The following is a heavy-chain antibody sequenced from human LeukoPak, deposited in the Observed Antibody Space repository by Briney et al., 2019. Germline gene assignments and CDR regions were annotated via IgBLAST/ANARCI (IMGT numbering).Heavy chain of an antibody. CDR3: TRAGKWLQSTSFDY. CDR2: MYHSGNT. J-gene: IGHJ4*02. V-gene: IGHV4-38-2*02. Sequence: SETLSLTCTVSGYSISSGYYWGSIRQPPGKGLEWIASMYHSGNTYYNPSLESRVTISVDTSKNQLSLKLNSVTAADTAVYYCTRAGKWLQSTSFDYWGQGTLVTVSS. CDR1: GYSISSGYY. D-gene: IGHD5-24*01.